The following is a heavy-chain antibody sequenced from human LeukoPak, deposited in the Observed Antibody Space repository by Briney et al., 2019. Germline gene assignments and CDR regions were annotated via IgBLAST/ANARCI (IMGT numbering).Heavy chain of an antibody. J-gene: IGHJ3*02. CDR3: TRAGEEVAFDI. V-gene: IGHV3-20*01. CDR2: LNWDGGDT. CDR1: GFTFDDYG. Sequence: GGSLRLSCAASGFTFDDYGMSWVRQAPGKGLEWVSGLNWDGGDTAYADSVKGRFTISRDNAKNSLYLQMNSLRAEDTALYHCTRAGEEVAFDIWGQGTMVTVSS. D-gene: IGHD1-14*01.